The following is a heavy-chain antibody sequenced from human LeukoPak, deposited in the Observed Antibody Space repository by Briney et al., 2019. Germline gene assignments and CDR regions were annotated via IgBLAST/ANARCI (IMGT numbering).Heavy chain of an antibody. CDR1: GGSLSSSSFY. V-gene: IGHV4-39*07. D-gene: IGHD1-1*01. Sequence: SETLSLTCTVSGGSLSSSSFYWGWIRQPPGKGLEWIGSFSCSGSTYYNPSLKSRVTISVDTSKSQFSLYMDSVTAADTAVYYCARDWNRYAYWGQGTLVTVSS. CDR3: ARDWNRYAY. CDR2: FSCSGST. J-gene: IGHJ4*02.